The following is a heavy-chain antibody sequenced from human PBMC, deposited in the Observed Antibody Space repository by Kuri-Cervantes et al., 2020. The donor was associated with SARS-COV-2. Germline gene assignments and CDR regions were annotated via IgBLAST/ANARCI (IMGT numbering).Heavy chain of an antibody. J-gene: IGHJ4*02. V-gene: IGHV1-8*01. CDR2: MNPNSGNT. CDR3: ARGAAGPSSPGADY. CDR1: GYTFTSYD. D-gene: IGHD2-8*02. Sequence: ASVKVSCKASGYTFTSYDINWVRQATGQGLEWMGWMNPNSGNTGYAQKFQGRATMTRNTSISTAYMELSSLRSEDTAVYYCARGAAGPSSPGADYWGQGTLVTVSS.